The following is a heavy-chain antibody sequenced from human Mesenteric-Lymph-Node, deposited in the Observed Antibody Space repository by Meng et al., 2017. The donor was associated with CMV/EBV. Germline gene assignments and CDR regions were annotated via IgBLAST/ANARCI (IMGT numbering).Heavy chain of an antibody. CDR3: ARGSDFRYGMDV. D-gene: IGHD3-3*01. J-gene: IGHJ6*02. Sequence: GESLKISCSASGFTLTSDTMNWVRQAPGKGLEWLSSISSRRSFIYYADSLKGRFTISRDDTKNSLFLQMNSLRAEDTAIYYCARGSDFRYGMDVWGQGTTVTVSS. CDR2: ISSRRSFI. V-gene: IGHV3-21*01. CDR1: GFTLTSDT.